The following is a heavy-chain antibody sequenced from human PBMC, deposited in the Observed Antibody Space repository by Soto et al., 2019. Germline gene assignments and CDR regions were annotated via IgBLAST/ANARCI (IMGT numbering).Heavy chain of an antibody. V-gene: IGHV1-69*13. Sequence: SVKVSCKTSGGTFSNDAISWVRQAPGQGLEWMGGIIPIYGTTHYAQKFQDRLKLTADESTGTAYMELSSLRSDDTAVYYCARVYAHETRYYYYGMDVWGQGTTGTVSS. D-gene: IGHD4-17*01. CDR3: ARVYAHETRYYYYGMDV. J-gene: IGHJ6*02. CDR2: IIPIYGTT. CDR1: GGTFSNDA.